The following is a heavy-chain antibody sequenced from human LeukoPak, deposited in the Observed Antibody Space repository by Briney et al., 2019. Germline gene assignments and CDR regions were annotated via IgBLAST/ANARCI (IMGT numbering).Heavy chain of an antibody. Sequence: KASETLSLTCTVSGGSISSYYWSWIRQPPGKGLEWIGYIYYSGSTNYNPSLKSRVTISVDASKNQFSLKLSSVTAADTAVYYCASSVAYCGGDCYFGYFQHWGQGTLVTVSS. CDR3: ASSVAYCGGDCYFGYFQH. D-gene: IGHD2-21*02. V-gene: IGHV4-59*12. CDR1: GGSISSYY. CDR2: IYYSGST. J-gene: IGHJ1*01.